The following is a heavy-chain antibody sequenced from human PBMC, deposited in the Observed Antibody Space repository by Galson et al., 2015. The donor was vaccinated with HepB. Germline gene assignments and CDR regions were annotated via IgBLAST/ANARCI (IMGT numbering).Heavy chain of an antibody. CDR2: IVGSGGRT. D-gene: IGHD3-10*01. CDR1: GFTFSSFA. CDR3: AKMRGPGSHHDHGMGV. V-gene: IGHV3-23*01. J-gene: IGHJ6*02. Sequence: SLRLSCAASGFTFSSFAMSWVRQAPGKGLEWVSAIVGSGGRTFYADSVKGRFTISRDNSKSTLFLHMNSLRAKDTAVYYCAKMRGPGSHHDHGMGVWGQGTTVTVSS.